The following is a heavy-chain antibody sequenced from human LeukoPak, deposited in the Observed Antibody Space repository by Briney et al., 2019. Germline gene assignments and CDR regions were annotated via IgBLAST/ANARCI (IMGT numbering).Heavy chain of an antibody. J-gene: IGHJ4*02. Sequence: GGSLRLFCAASGFTFSIYAISWVRQAPGKGLEWVSGLSGSGGSTYYADFVKGRLTISRDNSKNTLYLQMNSLRAEDTAVYYCAKGGVRNIVVADIPFDYWGQGTLVTVSS. CDR1: GFTFSIYA. V-gene: IGHV3-23*01. CDR3: AKGGVRNIVVADIPFDY. CDR2: LSGSGGST. D-gene: IGHD6-19*01.